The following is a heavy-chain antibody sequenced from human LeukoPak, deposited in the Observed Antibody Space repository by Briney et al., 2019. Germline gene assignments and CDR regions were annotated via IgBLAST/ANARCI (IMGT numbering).Heavy chain of an antibody. CDR3: AKGWSGYFYSFDY. D-gene: IGHD3-3*01. CDR2: ISGDGGYI. V-gene: IGHV3-9*01. CDR1: GFTFEVYA. J-gene: IGHJ4*02. Sequence: SLRLSCAASGFTFEVYAMHWVRQVPGKGLEWVSGISGDGGYIGYADSVKGRFTISRDNAKNSLYLQMNSLGPEDTALYYCAKGWSGYFYSFDYWGQGTLVSLYS.